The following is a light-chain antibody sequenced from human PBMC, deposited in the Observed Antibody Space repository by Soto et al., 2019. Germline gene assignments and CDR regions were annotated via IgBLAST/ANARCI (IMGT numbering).Light chain of an antibody. CDR2: TTS. Sequence: DIQMTQSPSSLSASVGDTVTITCRPSQSISTYLNWYQQKPGKAPNLLIYTTSSLHSGVPSRFSGSGSGTDFTLTISSLQPEDFATYCCQQSYNTPITFGQGTRLDIK. V-gene: IGKV1-39*01. J-gene: IGKJ5*01. CDR3: QQSYNTPIT. CDR1: QSISTY.